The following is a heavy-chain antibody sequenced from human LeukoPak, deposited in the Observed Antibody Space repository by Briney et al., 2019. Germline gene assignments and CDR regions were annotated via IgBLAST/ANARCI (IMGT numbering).Heavy chain of an antibody. D-gene: IGHD6-13*01. CDR1: GFIFSNYA. CDR2: ISYDGSNK. V-gene: IGHV3-30-3*01. J-gene: IGHJ5*02. Sequence: PGGSLRLSCAASGFIFSNYAMHWVRQAPGKRLEWVAVISYDGSNKYYADSVKGRFTISRDNSKNTLFLQMNSLRAEDTAVYYCARDLDSSSWYILWFDPWGQGTLVTVSS. CDR3: ARDLDSSSWYILWFDP.